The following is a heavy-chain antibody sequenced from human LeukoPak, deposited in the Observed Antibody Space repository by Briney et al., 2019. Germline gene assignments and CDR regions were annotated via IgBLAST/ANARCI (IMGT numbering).Heavy chain of an antibody. V-gene: IGHV3-15*01. CDR2: IKTETDGGAT. CDR1: GFTFNNAW. J-gene: IGHJ4*02. D-gene: IGHD2-2*01. CDR3: TTVGGGYCSRTSCFRDY. Sequence: GGSLRLSCAASGFTFNNAWMTWVRQAPGKGLEWLGRIKTETDGGATDYAAPVKGRFIISRDDSKNTLFLQMNGLKTEDTAVYYCTTVGGGYCSRTSCFRDYWGQGTLVTVSS.